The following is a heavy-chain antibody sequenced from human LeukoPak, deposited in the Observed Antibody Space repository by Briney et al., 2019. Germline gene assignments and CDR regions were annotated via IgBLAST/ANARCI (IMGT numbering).Heavy chain of an antibody. V-gene: IGHV3-23*01. J-gene: IGHJ2*01. CDR3: AKDRTVGASYWYFDL. Sequence: GRSLRLSCAASGFTFSTYGMHWVRQAPGKGLEWVSAISGSGGSTYYADSVKGRFTISRDSSKNTLFLHMNTLRAEDTAIYYCAKDRTVGASYWYFDLWGRGTLVTVSS. D-gene: IGHD1-26*01. CDR2: ISGSGGST. CDR1: GFTFSTYG.